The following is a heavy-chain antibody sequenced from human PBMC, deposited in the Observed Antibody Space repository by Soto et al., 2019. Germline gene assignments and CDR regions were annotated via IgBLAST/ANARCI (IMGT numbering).Heavy chain of an antibody. J-gene: IGHJ4*02. CDR2: ISAHNGNT. V-gene: IGHV1-18*01. Sequence: QVHLVQSGAEVKKPGASVKVSCKASGYTFTSYGITWVRQAPGQGLEWMGWISAHNGNTDYAQKLQGRVIVTRVTPTSTAYMELRSLISDDTAVYSCARGRYGDYWGQGALVTVSS. CDR1: GYTFTSYG. CDR3: ARGRYGDY. D-gene: IGHD1-1*01.